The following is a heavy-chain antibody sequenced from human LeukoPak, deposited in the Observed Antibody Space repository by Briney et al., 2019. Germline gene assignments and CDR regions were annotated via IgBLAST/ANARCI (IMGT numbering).Heavy chain of an antibody. CDR3: AIRDYGDY. CDR1: GYSFTSYW. J-gene: IGHJ4*02. V-gene: IGHV5-10-1*01. CDR2: IDPSDSYT. Sequence: GESLKISCKGSGYSFTSYWISWVRQMPGKGLGWMGRIDPSDSYTNYSPSFQAYVTISADKSISTAYLQWSSLKASDTAMYYCAIRDYGDYWGQGTLVTVSS.